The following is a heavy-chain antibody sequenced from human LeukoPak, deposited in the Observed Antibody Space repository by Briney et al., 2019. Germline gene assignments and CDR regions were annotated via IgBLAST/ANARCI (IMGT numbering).Heavy chain of an antibody. D-gene: IGHD4-11*01. Sequence: TPSETLSLTCTVSGGSISSYYWSWIRQPPGKGLEWIGNIYYSGSTNYNPSLKSRVTISVDTPKNQFSLKLSSVTAADTAVYYCARALQDYSNYPSYFDYWGQGTLVTVSS. CDR3: ARALQDYSNYPSYFDY. CDR1: GGSISSYY. J-gene: IGHJ4*02. CDR2: IYYSGST. V-gene: IGHV4-59*01.